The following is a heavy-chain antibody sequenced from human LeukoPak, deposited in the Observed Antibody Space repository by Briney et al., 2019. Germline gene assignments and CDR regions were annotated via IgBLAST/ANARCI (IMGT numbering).Heavy chain of an antibody. J-gene: IGHJ4*02. D-gene: IGHD2-2*01. Sequence: SETLSLTCTVSGGSISSSSYYWGWIRQPPGKGLEWIGSIYYSGSTYYNPSLKSRVTISVDTSKNQFSLKLSSVTAADTAVYYCASHIVVVPAAVNSFDYWGQGTLVTVSS. CDR3: ASHIVVVPAAVNSFDY. V-gene: IGHV4-39*01. CDR1: GGSISSSSYY. CDR2: IYYSGST.